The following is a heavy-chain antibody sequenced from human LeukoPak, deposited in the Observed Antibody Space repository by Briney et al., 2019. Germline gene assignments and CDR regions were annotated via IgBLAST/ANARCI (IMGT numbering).Heavy chain of an antibody. CDR1: GFTFSSYG. D-gene: IGHD3-22*01. Sequence: GRSLRLSCAASGFTFSSYGMHWVRQAPGKGLEWVAVIWYDGSNKYYADSVKGRFTISRDNSKNTLYLQMNSLRAEDTAVYYCARDRASRNYYVSSGYSAYYFDYWGQGTLVTVSS. J-gene: IGHJ4*02. V-gene: IGHV3-33*01. CDR3: ARDRASRNYYVSSGYSAYYFDY. CDR2: IWYDGSNK.